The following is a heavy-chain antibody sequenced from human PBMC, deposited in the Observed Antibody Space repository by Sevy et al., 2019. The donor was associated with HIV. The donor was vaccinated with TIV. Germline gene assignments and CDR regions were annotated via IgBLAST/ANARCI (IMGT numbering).Heavy chain of an antibody. J-gene: IGHJ4*02. V-gene: IGHV3-11*04. CDR1: GFTFSDYY. CDR3: ARRFFDV. Sequence: GGSLRLSCAVSGFTFSDYYMTWIRQAPGKGLEWVSYIGLSGDTIYYADSVKGRFTISRDNAKESLFLQMTNLKVEDSGIYYCARRFFDVWGQGVLVTVSS. D-gene: IGHD3-16*01. CDR2: IGLSGDTI.